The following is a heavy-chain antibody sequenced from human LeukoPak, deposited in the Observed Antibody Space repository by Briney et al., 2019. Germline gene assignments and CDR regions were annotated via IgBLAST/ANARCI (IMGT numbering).Heavy chain of an antibody. D-gene: IGHD1-7*01. CDR2: IYYSGST. V-gene: IGHV4-59*12. CDR3: ARGTGTTPLDY. J-gene: IGHJ4*02. Sequence: SETLSLTCTVSGGSISSYYWSWIRQPPGKGLEWIGYIYYSGSTNYNPSLKSRVTISVDTSKNQFSLKLSSVTAADTAVYYCARGTGTTPLDYWGQGTLVTVSS. CDR1: GGSISSYY.